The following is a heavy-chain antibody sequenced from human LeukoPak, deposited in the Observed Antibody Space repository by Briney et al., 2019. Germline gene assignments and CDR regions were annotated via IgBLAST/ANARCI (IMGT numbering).Heavy chain of an antibody. J-gene: IGHJ3*02. CDR1: GGSFSGYY. CDR2: IYYSGST. V-gene: IGHV4-34*01. CDR3: ARKRYCSGGSCSYDAFDI. Sequence: PSETLSLTCAVYGGSFSGYYWGWIRQPPGKGLEFIGSIYYSGSTYYNPSLKSRVTISVDTSKNQFSLKLSSVTAADTAVYYCARKRYCSGGSCSYDAFDIWGQGTMVTVSS. D-gene: IGHD2-15*01.